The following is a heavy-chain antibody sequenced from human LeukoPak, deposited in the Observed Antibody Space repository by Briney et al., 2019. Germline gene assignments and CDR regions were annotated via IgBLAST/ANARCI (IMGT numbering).Heavy chain of an antibody. V-gene: IGHV4-59*01. D-gene: IGHD4-17*01. CDR1: GGSISSYY. J-gene: IGHJ4*02. CDR3: ARLKGHAYAYFDY. Sequence: SETLSLTCTVSGGSISSYYSRCIRQPPGKGREGVGYIYYSGSTNYNPSLKRRVTISVDTSKNQFSLKLSSVTAAETAVYYCARLKGHAYAYFDYWGQGTLVTVSS. CDR2: IYYSGST.